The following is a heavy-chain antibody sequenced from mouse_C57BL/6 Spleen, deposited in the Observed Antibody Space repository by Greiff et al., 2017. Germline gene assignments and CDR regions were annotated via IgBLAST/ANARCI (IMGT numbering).Heavy chain of an antibody. CDR3: ARQGGGNNDD. CDR2: ISSGGSYT. CDR1: GFTFSSYG. Sequence: EVMLVESGGDLVKPGGSLKLSCAASGFTFSSYGMSWVRQTPDKRLEWVATISSGGSYTYYPDSVKGRFTISRDKDKKTLYLQMSRRKAEDTDMYYCARQGGGNNDDWGKGTTLTVSS. J-gene: IGHJ2*01. D-gene: IGHD1-1*02. V-gene: IGHV5-6*01.